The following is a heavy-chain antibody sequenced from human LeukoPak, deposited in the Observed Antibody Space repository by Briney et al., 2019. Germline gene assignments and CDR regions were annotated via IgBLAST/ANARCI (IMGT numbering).Heavy chain of an antibody. CDR1: GGSISSSSYY. CDR3: ARLDWNYVDVDY. CDR2: IYYSGST. J-gene: IGHJ4*02. Sequence: SETLSLTCTVSGGSISSSSYYWGWIRQPPGKGLEWIGSIYYSGSTYYNPSPKSRVTISVDTSKNQFSLKLSSVTAADTAVYYCARLDWNYVDVDYWGQGTLVTVSS. V-gene: IGHV4-39*01. D-gene: IGHD1-7*01.